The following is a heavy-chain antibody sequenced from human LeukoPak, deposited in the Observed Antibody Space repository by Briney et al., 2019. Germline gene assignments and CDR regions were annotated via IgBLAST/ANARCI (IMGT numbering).Heavy chain of an antibody. CDR1: GYTFTSYY. V-gene: IGHV1-46*01. CDR2: INPSGGST. CDR3: ARGSLIRITMVRGVIIY. Sequence: ASVKVSCKASGYTFTSYYMHWVRQAPGQGLEWMGIINPSGGSTSYAQKFQGRVTMTRGTSTSTVYMELSSLRSEDTAVYYCARGSLIRITMVRGVIIYWGQGTLVTVSS. J-gene: IGHJ4*02. D-gene: IGHD3-10*01.